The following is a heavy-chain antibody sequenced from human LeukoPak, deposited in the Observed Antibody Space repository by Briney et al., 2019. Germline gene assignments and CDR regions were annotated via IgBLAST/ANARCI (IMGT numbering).Heavy chain of an antibody. Sequence: GASVKVSCKASGYTFTSYDINWVRQATGQGLEWMGWMNPNSGNTGYAQKFQGRGTITRNTSISTAYMERSSWRSEDTAVYYCARAPNYVWGSYRYMGRYNLFDPWGQGTLVTVSS. D-gene: IGHD3-16*02. CDR1: GYTFTSYD. CDR2: MNPNSGNT. CDR3: ARAPNYVWGSYRYMGRYNLFDP. V-gene: IGHV1-8*01. J-gene: IGHJ5*02.